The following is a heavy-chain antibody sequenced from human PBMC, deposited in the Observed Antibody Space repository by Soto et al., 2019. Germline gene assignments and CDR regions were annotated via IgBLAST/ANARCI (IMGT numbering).Heavy chain of an antibody. CDR3: ARESGAYYDILTGYYWYGMDV. CDR1: GYTFTSYC. CDR2: ISAYNGNT. D-gene: IGHD3-9*01. Sequence: ASVKVSCKASGYTFTSYCISWVRQAPGQGLEWMGWISAYNGNTNYAQKLQGRVTMTTDTSTSTAYMELRSLRSDDTAVYYCARESGAYYDILTGYYWYGMDVWGQGTTVTVSS. J-gene: IGHJ6*02. V-gene: IGHV1-18*04.